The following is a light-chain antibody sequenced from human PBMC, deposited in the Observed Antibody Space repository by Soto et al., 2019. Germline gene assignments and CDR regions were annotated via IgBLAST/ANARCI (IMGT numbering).Light chain of an antibody. CDR3: QQYGSSLNT. Sequence: EIVLTQSPGTLSLSHGERATLSCRASQSVSSSYLAWYQQNPGQAPRLLIYGASSRATGIPDRFSGSGSGTDFTLTISRLEPEDFAVYYCQQYGSSLNTFFQVTRLEIK. J-gene: IGKJ5*01. V-gene: IGKV3-20*01. CDR2: GAS. CDR1: QSVSSSY.